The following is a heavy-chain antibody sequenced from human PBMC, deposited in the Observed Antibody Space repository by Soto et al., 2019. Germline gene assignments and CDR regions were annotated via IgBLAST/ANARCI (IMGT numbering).Heavy chain of an antibody. Sequence: LRLSCAASGFTFSSYAMHWVRQAPGKGLEWVAVISYDGSNKYYADSVKGRFTISRDNSKNTLYLQMNSLRAEDTAVYYCAREQGLDVWGQGTTVTVSS. J-gene: IGHJ6*02. CDR3: AREQGLDV. CDR1: GFTFSSYA. V-gene: IGHV3-30-3*01. CDR2: ISYDGSNK.